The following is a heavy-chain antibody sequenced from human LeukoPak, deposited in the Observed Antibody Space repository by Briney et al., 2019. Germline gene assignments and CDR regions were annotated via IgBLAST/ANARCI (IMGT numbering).Heavy chain of an antibody. Sequence: EASVKVSCKASGYTFTGYYMHWVRPAPGQGLEWMGRINPNSGGTNYAQKFQGWVTMTRDTSISTAYMELSRLRSDDTAVYYCATGGVVPAAAIHYWGQGTLVTVSS. CDR2: INPNSGGT. CDR1: GYTFTGYY. CDR3: ATGGVVPAAAIHY. J-gene: IGHJ4*02. V-gene: IGHV1-2*04. D-gene: IGHD2-2*01.